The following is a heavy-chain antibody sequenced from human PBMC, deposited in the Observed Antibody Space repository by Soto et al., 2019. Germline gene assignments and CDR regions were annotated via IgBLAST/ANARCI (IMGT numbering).Heavy chain of an antibody. V-gene: IGHV4-4*02. CDR2: IYYSGDT. CDR3: ATGPSGSPGFDY. D-gene: IGHD1-26*01. J-gene: IGHJ4*02. CDR1: GGSISSTNW. Sequence: SETLSLTCEVSGGSISSTNWWTWVRQPPGKGLEWIGDIYYSGDTNYSPSLQSRVTILLDKSKVQLSLKLTSVTAADTAIYYCATGPSGSPGFDYWGQGILVTVSS.